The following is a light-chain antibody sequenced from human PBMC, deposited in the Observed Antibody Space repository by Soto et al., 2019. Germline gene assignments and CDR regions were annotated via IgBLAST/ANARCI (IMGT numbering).Light chain of an antibody. Sequence: QPVLTQSPSASASLGASVKLTCTLSSGHSSYAIAWHQQQPEKGPRYLMKLNSDGSHSKGDGIPDRFSGSSSGAERYLTISSLPSEDEADYYCQTWGTGIQVFGTGTKVTVL. J-gene: IGLJ1*01. CDR3: QTWGTGIQV. CDR1: SGHSSYA. CDR2: LNSDGSH. V-gene: IGLV4-69*01.